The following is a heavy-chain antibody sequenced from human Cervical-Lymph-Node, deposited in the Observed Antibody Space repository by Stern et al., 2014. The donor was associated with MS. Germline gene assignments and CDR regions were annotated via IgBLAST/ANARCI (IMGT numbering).Heavy chain of an antibody. J-gene: IGHJ4*02. CDR3: ARSVD. Sequence: VQLVQSGGGLVKPGGSLRLACATSGFIFSAYYVAWFRQIPGKGPEWVAYISHDSSSIYYADSVKGRFTISRDNPKNSAYLQMNSLRVEDTARYYCARSVDWGQGTLVTVSS. V-gene: IGHV3-11*01. D-gene: IGHD4-23*01. CDR2: ISHDSSSI. CDR1: GFIFSAYY.